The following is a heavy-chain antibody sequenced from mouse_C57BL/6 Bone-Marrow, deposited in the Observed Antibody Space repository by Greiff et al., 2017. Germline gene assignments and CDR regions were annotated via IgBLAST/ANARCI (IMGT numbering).Heavy chain of an antibody. J-gene: IGHJ3*01. CDR3: ARGGDDGDPGVAY. Sequence: QVQLQQSGAELMKPGASVKLSCKATGYTFTGYWIAWVKQRPGHGLEWIGEILPGSGSTNYNEKFKGKATFTADKSSNKAYMQLSSLTTDDSAIYAGARGGDDGDPGVAYWGQGTLVTVSA. CDR2: ILPGSGST. V-gene: IGHV1-9*01. CDR1: GYTFTGYW. D-gene: IGHD2-2*01.